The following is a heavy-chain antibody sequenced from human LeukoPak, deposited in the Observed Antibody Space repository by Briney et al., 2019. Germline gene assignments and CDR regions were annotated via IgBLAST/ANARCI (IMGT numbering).Heavy chain of an antibody. CDR1: GGSISSSSYY. CDR3: ARLWAGDIAVAGTKDV. Sequence: SETLSLTCTVSGGSISSSSYYWGWIRQPPGKGLEWIGSIYYSGSTYYNPSLKSRVTISVDTSKNQFSLKLSSVTAADTAVYYCARLWAGDIAVAGTKDVWGKGTTVTISS. J-gene: IGHJ6*04. D-gene: IGHD6-19*01. V-gene: IGHV4-39*01. CDR2: IYYSGST.